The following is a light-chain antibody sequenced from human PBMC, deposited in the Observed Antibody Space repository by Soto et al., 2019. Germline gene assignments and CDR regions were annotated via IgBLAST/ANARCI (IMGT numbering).Light chain of an antibody. V-gene: IGKV3-11*01. CDR3: QQRSNWPIT. J-gene: IGKJ5*01. CDR1: QSVSSY. CDR2: DAS. Sequence: EIVLTQSPATLSLSPGERATIYSRASQSVSSYLAWYQQKPGQAPRLLIYDASNRATGIPARFSGSGSGTDFTLTISSLEPEDFAVYYCQQRSNWPITFGQGTRLEIK.